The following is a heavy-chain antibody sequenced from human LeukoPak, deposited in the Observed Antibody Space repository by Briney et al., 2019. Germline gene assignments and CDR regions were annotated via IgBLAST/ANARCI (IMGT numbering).Heavy chain of an antibody. CDR2: IGANNANT. CDR3: GRNGVVAENRLYVDY. CDR1: GGTFSSYA. J-gene: IGHJ4*02. Sequence: ASVKVSCKASGGTFSSYALTWVRQAPGQGLEWMGWIGANNANTKLEQKFQGRLTMAIDTSTGIVHMELRDLISDDTAVYYCGRNGVVAENRLYVDYWGQGTLVTVSS. V-gene: IGHV1-18*01. D-gene: IGHD2-8*01.